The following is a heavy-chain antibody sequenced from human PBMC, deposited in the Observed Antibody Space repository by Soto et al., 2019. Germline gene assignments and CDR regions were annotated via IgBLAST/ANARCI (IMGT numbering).Heavy chain of an antibody. V-gene: IGHV3-30-3*01. Sequence: QVQLVESGGGVVQPGRSLRLSCAASGFTFSSYAMHWVRQAPGKGPEWVAVISYDGSSKTNADSVKGKFTISRDNSKNSLFLQMNNLSPEDTAVYYCARRNSDYSSVWSDAFDIWGQGTMVTVSS. CDR2: ISYDGSSK. CDR1: GFTFSSYA. D-gene: IGHD6-19*01. CDR3: ARRNSDYSSVWSDAFDI. J-gene: IGHJ3*02.